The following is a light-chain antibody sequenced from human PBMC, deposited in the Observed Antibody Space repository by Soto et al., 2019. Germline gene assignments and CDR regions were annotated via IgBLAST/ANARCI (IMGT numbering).Light chain of an antibody. CDR1: QRISSW. V-gene: IGKV1-12*01. CDR3: QQANSVPWT. Sequence: IQMTQSPSSVSASVGDRVILTCRASQRISSWLAWYHQRPGKAPKLLIYATSTLETGVPSRFSGSGSGRDFILTISSLQPEDLGTYFCQQANSVPWTFGQGTKVEVK. CDR2: ATS. J-gene: IGKJ1*01.